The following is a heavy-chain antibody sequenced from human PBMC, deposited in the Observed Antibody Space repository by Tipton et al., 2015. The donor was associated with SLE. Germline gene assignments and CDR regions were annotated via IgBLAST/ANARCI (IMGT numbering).Heavy chain of an antibody. V-gene: IGHV4-4*07. CDR1: GGSISGYY. J-gene: IGHJ5*02. D-gene: IGHD4-11*01. CDR3: ARYTVGTMEDP. Sequence: TLSLTCTVSGGSISGYYWSWIRQPAGKGLEWIGRVYSSGSTIYNPSIKSRITLSLDTSKNQFSLKLTSMTAADTAVYYCARYTVGTMEDPWGQGILVTVSS. CDR2: VYSSGST.